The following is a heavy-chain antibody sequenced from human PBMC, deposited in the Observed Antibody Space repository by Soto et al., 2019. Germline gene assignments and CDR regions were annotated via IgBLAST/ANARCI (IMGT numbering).Heavy chain of an antibody. J-gene: IGHJ5*02. CDR3: ATRKGGSYNWFDT. CDR1: GGSISRSSYS. V-gene: IGHV4-39*01. D-gene: IGHD2-15*01. Sequence: SETLSLTCTVSGGSISRSSYSWAWIRQPPGKGLEWIGTLYYSGNTYYNPSLKSRVTISVDTSKNQFSLKLSSVTAADTAVYYCATRKGGSYNWFDTWGQGTLVTVSS. CDR2: LYYSGNT.